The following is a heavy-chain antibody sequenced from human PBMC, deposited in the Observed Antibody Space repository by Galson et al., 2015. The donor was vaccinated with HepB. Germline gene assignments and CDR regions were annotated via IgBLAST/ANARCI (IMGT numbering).Heavy chain of an antibody. J-gene: IGHJ6*02. V-gene: IGHV3-48*01. CDR1: GVTIPSYS. CDR3: ARNPSSYDYYNMDV. Sequence: SLRLSCAASGVTIPSYSMNWVRKAPGKGLEWLAYISAGSTTIYYADSVKGRFTISRDNAKNFLYLHVNSLRGEDTAVYYCARNPSSYDYYNMDVWGHGTTVTVSS. CDR2: ISAGSTTI.